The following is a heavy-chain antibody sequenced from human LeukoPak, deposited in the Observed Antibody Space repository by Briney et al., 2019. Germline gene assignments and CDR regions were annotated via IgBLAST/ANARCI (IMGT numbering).Heavy chain of an antibody. J-gene: IGHJ4*02. V-gene: IGHV3-23*01. D-gene: IGHD4-17*01. Sequence: GGSLSLSWAASGFTFTSFAMTWARQAPGKGLEWVSAISGSGGSTYYADSVKGRFTISRDNSKNTLYLQMNSLRAEDTAVYYCSATVTTGMDGWLVYWGQGTLVTVSS. CDR3: SATVTTGMDGWLVY. CDR1: GFTFTSFA. CDR2: ISGSGGST.